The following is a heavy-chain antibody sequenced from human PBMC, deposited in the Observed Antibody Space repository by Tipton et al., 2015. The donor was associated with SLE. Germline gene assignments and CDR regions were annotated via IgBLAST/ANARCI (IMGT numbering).Heavy chain of an antibody. J-gene: IGHJ3*02. CDR3: ARSWWGDVGAYAFDI. CDR2: ISYSGRT. CDR1: GGSISSGDYY. D-gene: IGHD1-26*01. Sequence: TLSLTCTVSGGSISSGDYYWSWIRQHPGKGLEWIAYISYSGRTSYNPSLESRLTMSIDTSRNQFSLQLASVTAADTAVYYCARSWWGDVGAYAFDIWGQGTMVTVSS. V-gene: IGHV4-31*03.